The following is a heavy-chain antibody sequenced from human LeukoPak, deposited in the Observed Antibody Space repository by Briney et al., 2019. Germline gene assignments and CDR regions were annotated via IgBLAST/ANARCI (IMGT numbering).Heavy chain of an antibody. D-gene: IGHD3-10*01. Sequence: ASVKVSCKASGYTFTSYDINWVRQATGQGLEWMGWMNPNSGNTGYAQKFQGRVTMTRNTSIRTAYMELSSLRSEDTAVYYCARGLLWFGELLHWGQGTTVTVSS. J-gene: IGHJ6*02. CDR2: MNPNSGNT. CDR3: ARGLLWFGELLH. CDR1: GYTFTSYD. V-gene: IGHV1-8*01.